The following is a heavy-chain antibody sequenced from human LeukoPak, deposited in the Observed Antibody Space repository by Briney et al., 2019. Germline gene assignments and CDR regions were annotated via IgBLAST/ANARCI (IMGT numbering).Heavy chain of an antibody. CDR1: GFAFSSYA. D-gene: IGHD2-2*01. Sequence: GGSLRLSCAASGFAFSSYAMSWVRQAPGKGLEWVSAISGSGGSTYYADSVKGRFTISRDNSKNTLYLQMNSLRAEDTAVYYCAKDLRYCSSTSCYTDYFDYWGQGTLVTVSS. V-gene: IGHV3-23*01. CDR3: AKDLRYCSSTSCYTDYFDY. CDR2: ISGSGGST. J-gene: IGHJ4*02.